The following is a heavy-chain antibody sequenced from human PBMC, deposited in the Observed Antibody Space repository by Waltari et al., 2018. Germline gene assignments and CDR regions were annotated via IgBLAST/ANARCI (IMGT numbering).Heavy chain of an antibody. CDR3: AKERAVANKILDY. CDR1: GFTFSSYG. V-gene: IGHV3-33*06. D-gene: IGHD6-19*01. Sequence: QVQLVESGGGVVQPGRSLRLSCAASGFTFSSYGMHWVRQAPGKGLEWVAVIWYDGSNKYYADSVKCRFTISRDNSKNTLYLQMNSLRAEDTAVYYCAKERAVANKILDYWGQGTLVTVSS. CDR2: IWYDGSNK. J-gene: IGHJ4*02.